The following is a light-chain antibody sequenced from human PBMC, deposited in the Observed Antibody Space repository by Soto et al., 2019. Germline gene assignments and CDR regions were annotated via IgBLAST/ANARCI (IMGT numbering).Light chain of an antibody. CDR3: LQRSDWPRT. V-gene: IGKV3D-11*03. Sequence: EVVMTQSPSTVSVSPGESATLSCRASQSISSNLAWYQQKPGQAPGLLIYDASNRATGIPARFSGTGSGTDFTLTISSLEPEDFAVYYCLQRSDWPRTFGQGTKVDIK. J-gene: IGKJ1*01. CDR2: DAS. CDR1: QSISSN.